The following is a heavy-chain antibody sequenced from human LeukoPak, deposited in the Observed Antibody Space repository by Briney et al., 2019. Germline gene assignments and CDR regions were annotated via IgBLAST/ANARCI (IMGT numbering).Heavy chain of an antibody. J-gene: IGHJ1*01. CDR1: GFTFSSYG. CDR2: IRSDGSNK. Sequence: GGSLRLSCAASGFTFSSYGMHWVRQAPGKGLEWVAFIRSDGSNKYYADSVKGRFTISRDNSKNTLYLQMNSLRAEDTAVYYCARQDRYRYYYDSSGHISHWGQGTLVTVSS. CDR3: ARQDRYRYYYDSSGHISH. D-gene: IGHD3-22*01. V-gene: IGHV3-30*02.